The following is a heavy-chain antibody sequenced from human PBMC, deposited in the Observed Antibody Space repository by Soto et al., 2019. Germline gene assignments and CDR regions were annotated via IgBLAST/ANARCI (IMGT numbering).Heavy chain of an antibody. J-gene: IGHJ4*02. D-gene: IGHD2-2*01. CDR3: AIDLDVVVPAASLVGGGFDY. Sequence: PRLSCAASGFTFSSYAMSWLRQAPGKGLECVSPITGRGGRIYVAHSVNGRSTTTKANSKNTLYMKMSSHRADDTAVYYCAIDLDVVVPAASLVGGGFDYWGQGALVTVSS. V-gene: IGHV3-23*01. CDR2: ITGRGGRI. CDR1: GFTFSSYA.